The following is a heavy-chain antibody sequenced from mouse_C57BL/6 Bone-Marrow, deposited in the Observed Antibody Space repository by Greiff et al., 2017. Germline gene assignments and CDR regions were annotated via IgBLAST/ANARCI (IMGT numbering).Heavy chain of an antibody. D-gene: IGHD1-1*01. CDR3: TTSGYYGSSWGDY. Sequence: VQLQQSGAELVRPGASVKLSCTASGFNIKDYYMHWVKQRPEQGLEWIGRIDPEDGDTEYAPKFQGKATMTADTSSNTAYLQLSSLTSEDTAVYYCTTSGYYGSSWGDYWGQGTTLTVSS. CDR1: GFNIKDYY. V-gene: IGHV14-1*01. CDR2: IDPEDGDT. J-gene: IGHJ2*01.